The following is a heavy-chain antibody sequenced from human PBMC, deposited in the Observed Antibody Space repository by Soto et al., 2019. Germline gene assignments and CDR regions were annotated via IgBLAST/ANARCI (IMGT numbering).Heavy chain of an antibody. D-gene: IGHD2-2*01. CDR3: ASSPADCSSTSCPYYYYGMDV. J-gene: IGHJ6*02. CDR1: GYSFTSHW. Sequence: PGESLKISCKGSGYSFTSHWIGWVRQMPGKGLEWMGIIYPGDSETRYSPSFQGRVTISVDKSINTAYLQWSSLKASDTAMYYCASSPADCSSTSCPYYYYGMDVWGQGTTVTVSS. V-gene: IGHV5-51*01. CDR2: IYPGDSET.